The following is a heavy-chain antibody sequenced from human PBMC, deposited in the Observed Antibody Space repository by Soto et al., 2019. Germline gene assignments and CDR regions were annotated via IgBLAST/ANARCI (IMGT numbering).Heavy chain of an antibody. CDR2: IKSETDGGTT. CDR3: TTQYYDSSGLLT. D-gene: IGHD3-22*01. J-gene: IGHJ5*02. V-gene: IGHV3-15*07. CDR1: GLTFNKAW. Sequence: GGSLRLSWVASGLTFNKAWMNWVRQAPGKGLEWVGRIKSETDGGTTDYVAPVKGRFTISRDDSKNTLYLQMNSLQTEDTAVYYCTTQYYDSSGLLTWGRGTLVTVSS.